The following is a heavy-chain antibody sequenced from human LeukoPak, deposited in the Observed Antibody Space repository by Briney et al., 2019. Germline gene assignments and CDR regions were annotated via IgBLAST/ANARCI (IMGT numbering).Heavy chain of an antibody. CDR1: GFTVNNYN. CDR3: AKDGGSGATRPIDF. CDR2: ITTSGRTT. J-gene: IGHJ4*02. D-gene: IGHD1-26*01. V-gene: IGHV3-48*01. Sequence: AGGSLRLSCAASGFTVNNYNMNWVRQAPGKGPEWVSSITTSGRTTYYADSVRGRFTISKDSAENSLYLQMNSLRTDDTAFYYCAKDGGSGATRPIDFWGQGTLVTVSS.